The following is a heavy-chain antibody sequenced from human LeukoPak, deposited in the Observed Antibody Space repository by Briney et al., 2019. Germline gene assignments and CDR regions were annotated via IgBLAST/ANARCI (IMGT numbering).Heavy chain of an antibody. CDR1: GGSISSYY. CDR3: ARDHLGYCSGGSCWPDAFDI. Sequence: SETLSLTCTVSGGSISSYYWGWTRQPPGKGLEWIGSIYYSGSTNYNPSLKSRVTISVDTSKNQFSLKLSSVTAADTAVYYCARDHLGYCSGGSCWPDAFDIWGHGTMVTVSS. D-gene: IGHD2-15*01. V-gene: IGHV4-59*01. J-gene: IGHJ3*02. CDR2: IYYSGST.